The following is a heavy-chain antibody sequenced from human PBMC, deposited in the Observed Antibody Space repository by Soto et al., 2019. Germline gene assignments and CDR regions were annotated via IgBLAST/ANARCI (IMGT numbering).Heavy chain of an antibody. V-gene: IGHV1-18*01. Sequence: QVQLVQSGAEVKKPGASAKVSCKASGYIFSDSGISWVRPAPGQGLEWMGWISAYNGKTKYSQNFQGRVTMTTDTSTSTGYMELGSLRSDDTAVYYCARLRADGSTWYVGSDIWGQGTMVTVSS. J-gene: IGHJ3*02. D-gene: IGHD6-13*01. CDR1: GYIFSDSG. CDR3: ARLRADGSTWYVGSDI. CDR2: ISAYNGKT.